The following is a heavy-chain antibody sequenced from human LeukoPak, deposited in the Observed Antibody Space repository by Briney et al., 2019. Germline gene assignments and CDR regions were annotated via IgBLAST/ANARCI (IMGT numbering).Heavy chain of an antibody. V-gene: IGHV4-59*08. CDR2: IYYSGST. CDR1: GHSINSYY. J-gene: IGHJ6*02. Sequence: SETLSLTCTVSGHSINSYYWSWIRQPPGKGLEWIGYIYYSGSTTYNPSLKSRVTMSVDTSKNQVSLKLRSVTAADTAVYYCAGSYYYGSGSYGMDVWGQGTTVTVSS. D-gene: IGHD3-10*01. CDR3: AGSYYYGSGSYGMDV.